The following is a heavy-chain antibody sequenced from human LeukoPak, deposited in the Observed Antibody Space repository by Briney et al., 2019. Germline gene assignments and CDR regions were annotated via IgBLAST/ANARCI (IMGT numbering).Heavy chain of an antibody. V-gene: IGHV1-2*02. J-gene: IGHJ4*02. CDR1: GYTFTGYY. CDR2: INPNSGGT. Sequence: ASVKVSCKASGYTFTGYYMHGVRQAPGQGLEWMGWINPNSGGTNYAQKFQGRVTMTRDTSISTAYMELSRLRSDDTAVYYCARVSKNYYGSGSYGYWGQGTLVTVSS. D-gene: IGHD3-10*01. CDR3: ARVSKNYYGSGSYGY.